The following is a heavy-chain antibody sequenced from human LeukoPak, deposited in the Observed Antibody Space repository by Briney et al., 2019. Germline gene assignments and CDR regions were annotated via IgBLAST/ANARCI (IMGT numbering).Heavy chain of an antibody. CDR1: GYTFTSYG. Sequence: ASVKVSCKASGYTFTSYGISWERQAPGQGLEWMGWISAYNGNTNYAQELQGRVTMTTDTSTSTAYMELRSLRSDDTAVYYCARGPYGDPYNWFDPWGQGTLVTVSS. J-gene: IGHJ5*02. D-gene: IGHD4-17*01. CDR3: ARGPYGDPYNWFDP. V-gene: IGHV1-18*01. CDR2: ISAYNGNT.